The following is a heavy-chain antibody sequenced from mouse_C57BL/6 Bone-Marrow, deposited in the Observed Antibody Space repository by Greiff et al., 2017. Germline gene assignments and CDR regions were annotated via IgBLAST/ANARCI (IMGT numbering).Heavy chain of an antibody. CDR2: ISSGGSYT. CDR1: GFTFSSYG. J-gene: IGHJ2*01. V-gene: IGHV5-6*01. CDR3: ARLHVGNFDY. Sequence: EVQVVESGGDLVKPGGSLKLSCAASGFTFSSYGMSWVRQTPDKRLEWVATISSGGSYTYYPDSVKGRFTISRDNAKNTLYLQMRSLKSEDTSMYYCARLHVGNFDYWGQGTTLTVSS.